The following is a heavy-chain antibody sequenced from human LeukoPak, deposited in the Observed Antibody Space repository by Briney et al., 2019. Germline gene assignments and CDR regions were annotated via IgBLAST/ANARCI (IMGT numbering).Heavy chain of an antibody. CDR1: GFTFSSYA. CDR2: ISGSGGST. Sequence: GGSLRLSCAASGFTFSSYAMSWVRQAPGKGLEWVSAISGSGGSTYYADSVKGRFTISRDNSKNTLYLQMNSLKTEDTAVYYCTTVPYYDSYAFDIWGQGTMVTVSS. J-gene: IGHJ3*02. D-gene: IGHD3-22*01. CDR3: TTVPYYDSYAFDI. V-gene: IGHV3-23*01.